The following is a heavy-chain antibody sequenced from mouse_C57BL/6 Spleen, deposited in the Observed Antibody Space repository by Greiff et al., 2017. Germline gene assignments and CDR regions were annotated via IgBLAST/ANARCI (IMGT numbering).Heavy chain of an antibody. CDR2: IWRGGST. CDR1: GFSLTSYG. D-gene: IGHD2-3*01. J-gene: IGHJ4*01. V-gene: IGHV2-5*01. Sequence: QVQLKESGPGLVQPSQSLSITCTVSGFSLTSYGVHWVRQSPGKGLEWLGVIWRGGSTDYNAAFMSRLSITKDNSKSQVFFKMNSLQADDTAIYYCAKSPGIYDGYSLYYYAMDYWGQGTSVTVSS. CDR3: AKSPGIYDGYSLYYYAMDY.